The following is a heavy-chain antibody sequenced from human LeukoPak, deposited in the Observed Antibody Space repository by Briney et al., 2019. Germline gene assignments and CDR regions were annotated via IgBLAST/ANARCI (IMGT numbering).Heavy chain of an antibody. CDR1: GYTFNTSG. CDR3: ARKGCTGDCYRFDP. V-gene: IGHV1-18*01. Sequence: ASVKVYCKASGYTFNTSGISWVRQDPGQKTEWLGWINTDNGNTKYAQKFQGRVTMTTDTSTSTAYMELSSLRSDDTAVYYCARKGCTGDCYRFDPWGQGTLVTVSS. J-gene: IGHJ5*02. CDR2: INTDNGNT. D-gene: IGHD2-21*02.